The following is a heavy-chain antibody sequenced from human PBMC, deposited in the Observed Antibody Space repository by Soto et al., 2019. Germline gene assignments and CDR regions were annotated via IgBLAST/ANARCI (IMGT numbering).Heavy chain of an antibody. CDR1: GGSFSGYY. D-gene: IGHD6-25*01. CDR2: INHSGST. CDR3: ARRRQAASFDY. V-gene: IGHV4-34*01. J-gene: IGHJ4*02. Sequence: SETLSLTCAVYGGSFSGYYWGWIRQPPGKGLEWIGEINHSGSTNYNPSLKSRVTISVDTSKNQFSLELSSVTAADTAVYYCARRRQAASFDYWGQGTLVTVSS.